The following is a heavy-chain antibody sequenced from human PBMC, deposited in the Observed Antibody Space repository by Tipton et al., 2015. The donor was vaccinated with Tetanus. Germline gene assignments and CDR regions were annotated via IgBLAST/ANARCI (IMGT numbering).Heavy chain of an antibody. Sequence: QSGAEVKKPGASVKVSCKASGYTFTNYGINWVRQAPGQGLEWMGWNSGYNGNTNYAQKLQGRVTMTTDTSTNTAHMELRSLRSDDAALYYCARGGSHFDYWGQGTLVTVSS. V-gene: IGHV1-18*01. CDR2: NSGYNGNT. CDR3: ARGGSHFDY. CDR1: GYTFTNYG. D-gene: IGHD1-26*01. J-gene: IGHJ4*02.